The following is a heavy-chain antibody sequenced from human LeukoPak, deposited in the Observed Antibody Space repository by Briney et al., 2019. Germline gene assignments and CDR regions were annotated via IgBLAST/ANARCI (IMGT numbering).Heavy chain of an antibody. CDR1: GYTFTGYY. CDR2: INPNSGGT. Sequence: ASVKVSCKASGYTFTGYYMHWVRQAPGQGGEWMGLINPNSGGTNYAQKFQGRVTMTRDTSISTAYMELSRLRSDDTAVYYCARSTQYCSSTSCYTEVFDYWGQGTLVTVSS. J-gene: IGHJ4*02. CDR3: ARSTQYCSSTSCYTEVFDY. V-gene: IGHV1-2*02. D-gene: IGHD2-2*02.